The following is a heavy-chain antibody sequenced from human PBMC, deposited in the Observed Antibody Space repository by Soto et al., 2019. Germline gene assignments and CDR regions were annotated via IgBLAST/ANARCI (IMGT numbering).Heavy chain of an antibody. V-gene: IGHV4-39*01. CDR2: IYYSGST. D-gene: IGHD6-19*01. J-gene: IGHJ6*02. CDR1: GGSISSSSYY. Sequence: SETLSLTCTVSGGSISSSSYYWGWIRQPPGKGLEWIGSIYYSGSTYYNPSLKSRVTISVDTSKNQFSLKLSSVTAADTAVYYCASLGAAGIIKNYYYYYGMDVWGQGTTVTVSS. CDR3: ASLGAAGIIKNYYYYYGMDV.